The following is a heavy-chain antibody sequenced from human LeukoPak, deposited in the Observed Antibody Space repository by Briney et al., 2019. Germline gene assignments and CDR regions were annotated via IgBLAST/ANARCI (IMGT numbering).Heavy chain of an antibody. D-gene: IGHD4/OR15-4a*01. V-gene: IGHV1-18*01. CDR2: ISGYNGNT. CDR3: ARAWNGCSDY. CDR1: GYTFTSYG. Sequence: ASVKVSCKASGYTFTSYGMGWVRQAPGQGLEWMGWISGYNGNTNYAQKPQDRVTMTTDTSTSTAYMELRSLRSDDTAVYYCARAWNGCSDYWGQGTLVTVSS. J-gene: IGHJ4*02.